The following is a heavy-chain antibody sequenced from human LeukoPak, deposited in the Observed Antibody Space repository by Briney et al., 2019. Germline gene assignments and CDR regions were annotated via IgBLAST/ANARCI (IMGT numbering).Heavy chain of an antibody. V-gene: IGHV3-30*03. J-gene: IGHJ4*02. CDR1: GFTFTNNG. CDR3: ARDRRSGGSCPDS. D-gene: IGHD2-15*01. Sequence: GGSLRLSCVVSGFTFTNNGMHWVRQAPGKGLEWVAVISYDGSDKSYGDSVKGRFTTSRDNSKNRLFLQMNSLRPEDTAVYYCARDRRSGGSCPDSWGQGTLVTVSS. CDR2: ISYDGSDK.